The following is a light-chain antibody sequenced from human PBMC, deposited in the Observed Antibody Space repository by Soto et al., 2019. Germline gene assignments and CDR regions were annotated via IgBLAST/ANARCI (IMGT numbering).Light chain of an antibody. CDR3: QQYGDSPLT. Sequence: DILLTQSPCTLSLSPGERATLSCRASQSVSNSVGWYQQKPGQAPRLLIYGASDRATGIPDRFSASGSGTDFTLTISRLQPQDFAIYYCQQYGDSPLTFGGGTKVDI. J-gene: IGKJ4*01. V-gene: IGKV3-20*01. CDR1: QSVSNS. CDR2: GAS.